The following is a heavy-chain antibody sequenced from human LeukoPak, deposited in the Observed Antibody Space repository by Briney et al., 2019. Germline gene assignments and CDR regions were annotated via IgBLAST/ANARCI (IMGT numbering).Heavy chain of an antibody. Sequence: GGSLRLSCAASGFTFSIYNMNWVRQAPGKAMEWVSSITSSGTYIFYADSVKGRFTISRDNAKNSLYLQMDSLGPEDTAVYYCARHARRLYYGSGSWFDPWGQGTLVTVSS. CDR1: GFTFSIYN. D-gene: IGHD3-10*01. V-gene: IGHV3-21*01. CDR3: ARHARRLYYGSGSWFDP. CDR2: ITSSGTYI. J-gene: IGHJ5*02.